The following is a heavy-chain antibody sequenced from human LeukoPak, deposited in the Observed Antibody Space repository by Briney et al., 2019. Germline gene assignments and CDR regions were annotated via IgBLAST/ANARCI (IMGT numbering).Heavy chain of an antibody. CDR3: ARSRRSSEGFDP. D-gene: IGHD3-22*01. V-gene: IGHV1-2*02. CDR1: GYTFTGYY. CDR2: INPNSGGT. Sequence: ASVKVSCKASGYTFTGYYMHWVQQAPGQGLEWMGWINPNSGGTNYAQKFQGRVTMTRDTSISTAYMELSRLRSDDTAVYYCARSRRSSEGFDPWGQGTLATVSS. J-gene: IGHJ5*02.